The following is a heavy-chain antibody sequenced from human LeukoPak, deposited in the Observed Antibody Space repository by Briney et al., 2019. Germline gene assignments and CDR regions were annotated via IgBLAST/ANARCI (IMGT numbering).Heavy chain of an antibody. V-gene: IGHV3-30-3*01. J-gene: IGHJ4*02. D-gene: IGHD4-17*01. Sequence: GGSLRLSCAASAFTFSSYAMHWVRQAPGKGLEWVAVISYDGSNKYYADSVKGRFTISRDNSKNTLYLQMNSLRAEDTAVYYCAKILEEMTTVTSADYWGQGTLVTVSS. CDR2: ISYDGSNK. CDR3: AKILEEMTTVTSADY. CDR1: AFTFSSYA.